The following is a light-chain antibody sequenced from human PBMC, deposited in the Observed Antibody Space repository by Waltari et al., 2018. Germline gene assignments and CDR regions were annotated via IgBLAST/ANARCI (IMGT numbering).Light chain of an antibody. CDR3: NSRDSSGNQHVV. CDR1: SLRSSY. CDR2: GKN. J-gene: IGLJ2*01. V-gene: IGLV3-19*01. Sequence: SSELTQDPAVSVALGQTVRITCRGDSLRSSYASWYQQKPGQAPVLVIYGKNNRPSGIPDRFSGSSSGNTASLTITGAQAEDEADYYCNSRDSSGNQHVVFGGGTKLTVL.